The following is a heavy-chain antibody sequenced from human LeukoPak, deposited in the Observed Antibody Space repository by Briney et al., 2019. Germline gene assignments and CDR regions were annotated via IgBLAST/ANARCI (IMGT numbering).Heavy chain of an antibody. CDR3: ARNPLGYCSGGSCYFVY. CDR2: ISSSSSYK. V-gene: IGHV3-21*01. J-gene: IGHJ4*02. D-gene: IGHD2-15*01. Sequence: GGSLRLSCAASGFTFSTYSMNWVRQAPGKGLEWVSSISSSSSYKYYADSVKGRSTISRDNAKNSLYLQMNSLRAEDTAVYYCARNPLGYCSGGSCYFVYWGQGTLVTVSS. CDR1: GFTFSTYS.